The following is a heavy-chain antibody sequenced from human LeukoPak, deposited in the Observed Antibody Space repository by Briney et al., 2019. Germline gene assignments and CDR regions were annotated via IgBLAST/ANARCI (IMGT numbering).Heavy chain of an antibody. CDR3: TMSWEHDAFDI. D-gene: IGHD1-26*01. Sequence: KPGGSLRLSCAASGFTFSNAWMSWVRQAPGKGLEWVGRIKSKTDGGTTDYAAPVKGRFTISRDDSKNTLYLQMNSLKTEDTAVYYCTMSWEHDAFDIWGQGTMVTVSS. CDR1: GFTFSNAW. CDR2: IKSKTDGGTT. V-gene: IGHV3-15*01. J-gene: IGHJ3*02.